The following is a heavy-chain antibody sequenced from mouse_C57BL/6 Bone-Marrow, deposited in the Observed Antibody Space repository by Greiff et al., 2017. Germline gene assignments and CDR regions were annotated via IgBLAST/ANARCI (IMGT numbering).Heavy chain of an antibody. V-gene: IGHV1-55*01. J-gene: IGHJ1*03. CDR3: ARGIYYYGSSYGGWYFDV. D-gene: IGHD1-1*01. CDR2: IYPGSGST. CDR1: GYTFTSYW. Sequence: QVQLQQPGAELVKPGASVKMSCKASGYTFTSYWITWVKQRPGQGLEWIGDIYPGSGSTNYNEKFKSKATLTVDTSSSTAYMQLSSLTSEDSAVYYCARGIYYYGSSYGGWYFDVWGTGTTVTVSS.